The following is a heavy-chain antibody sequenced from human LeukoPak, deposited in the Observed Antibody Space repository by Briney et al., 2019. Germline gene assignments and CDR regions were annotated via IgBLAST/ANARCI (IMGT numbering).Heavy chain of an antibody. CDR3: ARAHYDSLTGYREGFDY. V-gene: IGHV4-59*01. CDR1: GGSISSYY. D-gene: IGHD3-9*01. CDR2: IYYSGST. J-gene: IGHJ4*02. Sequence: SETLSLTCTVSGGSISSYYWSWIRQPPGKRLEWIGYIYYSGSTNYNPSLKSRVTISVDTSKNHFSLKLSSVTAADTAVYYCARAHYDSLTGYREGFDYWGQGTLVTVSP.